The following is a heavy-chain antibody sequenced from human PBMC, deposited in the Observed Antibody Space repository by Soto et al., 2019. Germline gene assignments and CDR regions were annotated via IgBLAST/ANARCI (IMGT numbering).Heavy chain of an antibody. CDR3: ARVESPYYYGSGSYQNNWFDP. V-gene: IGHV1-69*02. CDR1: GGTFSSYT. D-gene: IGHD3-10*01. CDR2: IIPILGIA. J-gene: IGHJ5*02. Sequence: GASVKLSCKASGGTFSSYTISWVRQAPGQGLEWMGRIIPILGIANYAQKFQGRVTITADKSTSTAYMELSSLRSEDTAVYYCARVESPYYYGSGSYQNNWFDPWGQGTLVTVSS.